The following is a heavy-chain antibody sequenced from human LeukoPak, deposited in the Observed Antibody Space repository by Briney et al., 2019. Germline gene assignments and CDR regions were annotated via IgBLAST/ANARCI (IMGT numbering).Heavy chain of an antibody. V-gene: IGHV3-23*01. CDR3: AYADNNGWYYFDY. CDR2: ISGTGANT. D-gene: IGHD6-19*01. J-gene: IGHJ4*02. CDR1: GFTFSSYA. Sequence: GGSLRLSCAVSGFTFSSYAMTWVCQAPGKGLECVSAISGTGANTYYADSVRGRFTTSRDNPRSTLYLQMNSLSNEDTAVYYCAYADNNGWYYFDYWGQGTLVTVSS.